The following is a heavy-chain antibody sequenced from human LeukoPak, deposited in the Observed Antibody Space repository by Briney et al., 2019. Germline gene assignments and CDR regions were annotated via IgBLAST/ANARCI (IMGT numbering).Heavy chain of an antibody. CDR2: IKHDGSEK. D-gene: IGHD3-16*01. J-gene: IGHJ4*02. Sequence: GGSLRLSCAASGFTFSSCWMSWVRQAPGKGLEWVGNIKHDGSEKYYVDSVKGRFTISRDNAKNSLYLQMNSLRAEDTAVYYCAREGGGLDYWGQGTLVTVSS. CDR1: GFTFSSCW. CDR3: AREGGGLDY. V-gene: IGHV3-7*01.